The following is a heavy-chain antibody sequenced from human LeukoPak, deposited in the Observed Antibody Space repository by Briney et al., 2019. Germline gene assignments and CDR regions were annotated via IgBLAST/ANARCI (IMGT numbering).Heavy chain of an antibody. Sequence: PSETLSLTCTVSGGSISSYYWSCIRQPPGKGLECIGYIYYSVSTNYNPSLKSRVTISVDTSKNQFSLKLSSVTAADTAVYYCARVGAPPSNYRYYYYYMDVWGKGTTVTVSS. V-gene: IGHV4-59*01. CDR2: IYYSVST. D-gene: IGHD4-11*01. CDR3: ARVGAPPSNYRYYYYYMDV. CDR1: GGSISSYY. J-gene: IGHJ6*03.